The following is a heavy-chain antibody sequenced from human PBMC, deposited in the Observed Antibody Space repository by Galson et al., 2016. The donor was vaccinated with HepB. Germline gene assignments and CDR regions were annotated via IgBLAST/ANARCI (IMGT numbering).Heavy chain of an antibody. CDR1: GYSFTSYW. CDR3: ARRGIAVAGRGGIDY. D-gene: IGHD6-19*01. J-gene: IGHJ4*02. CDR2: HYPGDSDT. V-gene: IGHV5-51*01. Sequence: QSGAAAKKPGESLKISCQGFGYSFTSYWIGWVRQMPGKGLEVMTMHYPGDSDTRYSTSFQGQVTISAERSINTAYLQWSRLNASDTAMYYRARRGIAVAGRGGIDYWGQGTLVTVSS.